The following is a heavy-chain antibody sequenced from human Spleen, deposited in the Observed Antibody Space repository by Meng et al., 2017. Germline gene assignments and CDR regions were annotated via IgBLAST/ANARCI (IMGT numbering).Heavy chain of an antibody. CDR2: IVPIFGTP. CDR3: ASRDDFLTGADY. J-gene: IGHJ4*02. CDR1: GGIFSNYV. V-gene: IGHV1-69*14. Sequence: QVQLVQSGGEGMKPGSSVKVSCKALGGIFSNYVIGWVRQAPGQGLEWVGGIVPIFGTPDYAQKFQGRVTITADKSTSTAYMELSSLRSEDTAMYYCASRDDFLTGADYWGQGSLVTVSS. D-gene: IGHD3-9*01.